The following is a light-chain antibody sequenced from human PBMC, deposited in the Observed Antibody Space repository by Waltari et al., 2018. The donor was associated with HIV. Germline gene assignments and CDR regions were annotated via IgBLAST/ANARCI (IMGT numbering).Light chain of an antibody. CDR1: SSDVGGYNF. Sequence: QSALSQPASVSGAPGQSVTISCTGTSSDVGGYNFVSWYLQHPGKAPSLVIYDVTQRPSGVSDRFSGSKSGNTASLTISGLQADDEADFYCSSYSSSSSFYVFGTGTQVTVL. J-gene: IGLJ1*01. V-gene: IGLV2-14*03. CDR3: SSYSSSSSFYV. CDR2: DVT.